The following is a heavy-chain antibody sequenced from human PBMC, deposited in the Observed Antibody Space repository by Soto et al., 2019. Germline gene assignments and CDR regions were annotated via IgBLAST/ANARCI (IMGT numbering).Heavy chain of an antibody. D-gene: IGHD4-4*01. Sequence: EVQLVESGGGLVKPGGSPRLSCAASGFTFSSYSMNWVRQAPGKGLEWVSSISSSSSYIYYADSVKGRFTISRDNAKNSLYLQMNSLRAEDTAVYYCARSDYSNYVYYYYYMDVWGKGTTVTVSS. J-gene: IGHJ6*03. CDR1: GFTFSSYS. CDR2: ISSSSSYI. V-gene: IGHV3-21*01. CDR3: ARSDYSNYVYYYYYMDV.